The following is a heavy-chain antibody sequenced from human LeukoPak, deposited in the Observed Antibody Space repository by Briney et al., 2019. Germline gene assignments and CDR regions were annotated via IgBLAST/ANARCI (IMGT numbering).Heavy chain of an antibody. CDR2: INHSGST. D-gene: IGHD4-23*01. CDR3: ARGLAVTYGGPFDY. Sequence: SETLSHTCAVYGGSFSGYYWSWIRQPPGKGLEWIGEINHSGSTNYNPSLKSRVTISVDMSKNQFSLKLSSVTAADTAVYYCARGLAVTYGGPFDYWGQGTLVTVSS. J-gene: IGHJ4*02. V-gene: IGHV4-34*01. CDR1: GGSFSGYY.